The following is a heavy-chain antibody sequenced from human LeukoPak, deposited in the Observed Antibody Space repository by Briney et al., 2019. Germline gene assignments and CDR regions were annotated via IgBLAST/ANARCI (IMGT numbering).Heavy chain of an antibody. CDR3: ASRYSSGWYPY. Sequence: MSSETLSLTCAVYGGSFSGYYWSWIRQPPGKGLEWIGEINHSGSTNYNPSLKSRVTISVDTSKNQFSLKLSSVTAADTAVYYCASRYSSGWYPYWGQGTLVTVSS. V-gene: IGHV4-34*01. CDR1: GGSFSGYY. D-gene: IGHD6-19*01. J-gene: IGHJ4*02. CDR2: INHSGST.